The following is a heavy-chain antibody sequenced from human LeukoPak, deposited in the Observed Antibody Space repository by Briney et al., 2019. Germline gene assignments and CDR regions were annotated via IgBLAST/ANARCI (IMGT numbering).Heavy chain of an antibody. J-gene: IGHJ3*02. D-gene: IGHD1-26*01. CDR2: INHDGTT. V-gene: IGHV4-34*01. Sequence: PSETLSLTCAVYGGSFCGYYWSWIRQPPGKGLEWIGEINHDGTTTFNPSLKSRVTVSVDTSRSQFSLKLTSVTAADTAVYYCAGIWLGNNAFDIWGQGTMVAASS. CDR3: AGIWLGNNAFDI. CDR1: GGSFCGYY.